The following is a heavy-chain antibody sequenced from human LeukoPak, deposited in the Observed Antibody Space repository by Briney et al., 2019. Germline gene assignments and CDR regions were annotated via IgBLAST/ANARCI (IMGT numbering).Heavy chain of an antibody. J-gene: IGHJ4*02. Sequence: GESLQISCKGSGYLFTNYWIGWVRQIPGKGREWVGFIYPGDSDTRYSPSFQGQVTISADKSINTAFLQWSSLKASDTAMYYCARHDGSGSYDYWGQGTLVTVSS. CDR2: IYPGDSDT. D-gene: IGHD3-10*01. CDR3: ARHDGSGSYDY. V-gene: IGHV5-51*01. CDR1: GYLFTNYW.